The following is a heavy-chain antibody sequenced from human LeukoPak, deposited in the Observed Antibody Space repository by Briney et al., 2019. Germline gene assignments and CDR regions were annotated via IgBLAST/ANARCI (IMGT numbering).Heavy chain of an antibody. D-gene: IGHD4-11*01. CDR1: GGSVSSADYY. CDR3: ARVQRGVTTVTLFYYYYYMDV. Sequence: PSETLSLTCTVSGGSVSSADYYWSWIRQPPGKGLEWIGYIYYSGSTYYNPSLKSRVTISVDTSKNQFSLKLSSVTAADTAVYYCARVQRGVTTVTLFYYYYYMDVWAKGPRSPSP. CDR2: IYYSGST. V-gene: IGHV4-30-4*01. J-gene: IGHJ6*03.